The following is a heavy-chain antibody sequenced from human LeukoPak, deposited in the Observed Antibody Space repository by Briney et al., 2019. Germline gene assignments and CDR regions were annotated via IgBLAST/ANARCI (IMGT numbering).Heavy chain of an antibody. D-gene: IGHD3-22*01. Sequence: SVKVSCKASGGTFSSYAISWVRQAPGQGLEWMGGIIPIFGTANYAQKFQGRVTITADESTSTAYMELSSLRSDDTAVYYCARDGLGSGYYSGPFDYWGQGTLVTVSS. CDR1: GGTFSSYA. CDR2: IIPIFGTA. CDR3: ARDGLGSGYYSGPFDY. J-gene: IGHJ4*02. V-gene: IGHV1-69*13.